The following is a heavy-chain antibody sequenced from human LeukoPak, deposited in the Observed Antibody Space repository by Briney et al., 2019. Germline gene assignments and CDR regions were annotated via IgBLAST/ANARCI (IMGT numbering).Heavy chain of an antibody. CDR2: INPSGDST. J-gene: IGHJ6*02. V-gene: IGHV1-46*01. CDR3: AIITGTSHGGLRWGHYYYYYGMDV. D-gene: IGHD1-7*01. Sequence: ASVKVSCKASGYTFTSYDINWVRQATGQGLEWMAIINPSGDSTTYAQKLQGRITVTRDTSTSTAYMELSGLRSEDTAVYYCAIITGTSHGGLRWGHYYYYYGMDVWGQGTTVTVSS. CDR1: GYTFTSYD.